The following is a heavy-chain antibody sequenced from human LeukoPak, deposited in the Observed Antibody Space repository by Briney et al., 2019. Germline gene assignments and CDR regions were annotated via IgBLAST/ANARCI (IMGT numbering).Heavy chain of an antibody. CDR1: GGSISSDDYY. J-gene: IGHJ6*02. D-gene: IGHD4-17*01. V-gene: IGHV4-30-4*01. CDR3: ARATTVTTNYYGMDV. CDR2: IYYSGTT. Sequence: PSETLSLTCTVSGGSISSDDYYWSWVRQPPGKGLEWIGYIYYSGTTYYNPSLKSRVIISVDTSKNQFSLKLSSVTAADTAVYYCARATTVTTNYYGMDVWGQGTLVTVSS.